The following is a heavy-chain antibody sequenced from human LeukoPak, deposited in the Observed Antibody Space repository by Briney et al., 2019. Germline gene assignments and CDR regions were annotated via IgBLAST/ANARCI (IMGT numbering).Heavy chain of an antibody. Sequence: SVKVSCKASVYTFTSYAISWVRQAPGQGLEWMGGIILIFGTANYAQKFLGRVTITADKSTSTAYMELSSLRSEDTAVYYCARGPEGYYYYYYMDVWGKGTTVTVSS. CDR3: ARGPEGYYYYYYMDV. CDR2: IILIFGTA. CDR1: VYTFTSYA. J-gene: IGHJ6*03. V-gene: IGHV1-69*06.